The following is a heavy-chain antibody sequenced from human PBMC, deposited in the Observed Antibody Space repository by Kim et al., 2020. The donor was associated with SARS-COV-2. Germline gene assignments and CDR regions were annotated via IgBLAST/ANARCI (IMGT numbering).Heavy chain of an antibody. V-gene: IGHV1-46*01. CDR3: ARVVVTTHDGDY. J-gene: IGHJ4*02. D-gene: IGHD2-21*02. Sequence: STAKKFPGRVTMTRDTSTSTVYMELRSLRSEDTAVYYCARVVVTTHDGDYWGQGTLVTVSS.